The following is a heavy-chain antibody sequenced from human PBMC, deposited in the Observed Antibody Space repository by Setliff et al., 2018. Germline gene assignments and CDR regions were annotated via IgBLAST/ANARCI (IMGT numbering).Heavy chain of an antibody. J-gene: IGHJ4*02. CDR1: GFSFSTSW. Sequence: GGSLRLSCAASGFSFSTSWMSWVRQAPGKGLEWVGRIKSKTDGGTTDYAAPVKGRFTISRDNAKDSLYLQMNNVRAEDTAVYYCAKGWAGDDSWGQGTLVTVSS. V-gene: IGHV3-15*01. CDR3: AKGWAGDDS. CDR2: IKSKTDGGTT. D-gene: IGHD2-21*01.